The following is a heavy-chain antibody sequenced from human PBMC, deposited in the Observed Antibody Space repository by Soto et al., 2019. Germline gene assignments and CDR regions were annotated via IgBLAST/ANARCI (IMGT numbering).Heavy chain of an antibody. J-gene: IGHJ6*02. CDR3: ARDLSKEAAADYYYGMDV. V-gene: IGHV4-31*03. D-gene: IGHD6-13*01. CDR2: IYYSGST. Sequence: SETLSLTCTVSGGSISSGGYYWSWIRQHPGKGLEWIGYIYYSGSTYYNPSLKSRVTISVDTSKNQFSLKLSSVTAADTAVYYCARDLSKEAAADYYYGMDVWGQGTTVTVSS. CDR1: GGSISSGGYY.